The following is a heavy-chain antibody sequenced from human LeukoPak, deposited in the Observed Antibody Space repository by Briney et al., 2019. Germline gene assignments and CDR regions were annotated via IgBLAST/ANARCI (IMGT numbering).Heavy chain of an antibody. CDR2: MNPNSGNT. CDR3: ARGLGDDFWSGYYSFDY. Sequence: ASVKVSCKASGYTFTSYDINWVRQATGQGLEWMGWMNPNSGNTGYAQKFQGRVTMTRNTSISTAYMELSSLRSEDTAVYYCARGLGDDFWSGYYSFDYWGQGTLVTVSP. D-gene: IGHD3-3*01. CDR1: GYTFTSYD. V-gene: IGHV1-8*01. J-gene: IGHJ4*02.